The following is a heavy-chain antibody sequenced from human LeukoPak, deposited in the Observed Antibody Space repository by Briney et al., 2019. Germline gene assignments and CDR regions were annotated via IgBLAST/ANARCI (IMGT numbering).Heavy chain of an antibody. CDR3: ASGRPPDY. V-gene: IGHV3-53*01. J-gene: IGHJ4*02. CDR1: GFTFSSYA. D-gene: IGHD3/OR15-3a*01. CDR2: IYSGGST. Sequence: GGSLRLSCAASGFTFSSYAMHWVRQAPGKGLEWVSVIYSGGSTYYADSVKGRFTISRDNSKNTLYLQMNSLRAEDTAVYYCASGRPPDYWGQGTLVTVSS.